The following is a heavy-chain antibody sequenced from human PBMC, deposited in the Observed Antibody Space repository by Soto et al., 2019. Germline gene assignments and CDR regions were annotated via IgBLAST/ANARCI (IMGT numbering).Heavy chain of an antibody. D-gene: IGHD3-10*01. CDR1: GFTFSSYG. J-gene: IGHJ4*02. CDR2: IWYDGSNK. V-gene: IGHV3-33*01. CDR3: ARGGKQKPIRGVTHYFDY. Sequence: LRLSCAASGFTFSSYGMHWVRQAPGKGLEWVAVIWYDGSNKYYADSVKGRFTISRDNSKNTLYLQMNSLRAEDTAVYYCARGGKQKPIRGVTHYFDYWGQGTLVTVSS.